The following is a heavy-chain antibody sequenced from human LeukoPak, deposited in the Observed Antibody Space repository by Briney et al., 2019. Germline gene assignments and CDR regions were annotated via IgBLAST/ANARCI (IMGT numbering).Heavy chain of an antibody. V-gene: IGHV4-61*01. CDR3: ARSRSTYYYGSGSYYFDY. CDR1: GGSVNSGSYY. Sequence: NPSETLSLTCTVSGGSVNSGSYYWSWIRQPPGKGLEWIGEINHSGSTNYNPSLKSRVTISVDTSKNQFSLKLSSVTAADTAVYYCARSRSTYYYGSGSYYFDYWGQGTLVTVSS. CDR2: INHSGST. D-gene: IGHD3-10*01. J-gene: IGHJ4*02.